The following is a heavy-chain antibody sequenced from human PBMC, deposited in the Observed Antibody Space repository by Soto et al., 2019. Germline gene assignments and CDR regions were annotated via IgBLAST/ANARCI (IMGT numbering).Heavy chain of an antibody. CDR2: ISYDGSNK. J-gene: IGHJ6*02. D-gene: IGHD6-13*01. CDR1: VFTFSSYA. V-gene: IGHV3-30-3*01. Sequence: GGSLRLPCAAAVFTFSSYAMHWVRQAPGKGLEWVAVISYDGSNKYYADSVKGRFTISRDNSKNTRYLQMSRLRAEDTAVYYCARDWPEYSSSWAYYGMDVWGQGTTVTVSS. CDR3: ARDWPEYSSSWAYYGMDV.